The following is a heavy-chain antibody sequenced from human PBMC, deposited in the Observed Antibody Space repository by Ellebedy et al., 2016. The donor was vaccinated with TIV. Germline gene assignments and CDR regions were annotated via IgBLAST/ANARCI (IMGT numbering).Heavy chain of an antibody. V-gene: IGHV4-59*08. D-gene: IGHD3-3*01. Sequence: MPSETLSLTCTVSGGSISSYYWSWIRQPPGKGLEWIGYMYHSGNTNYNPYLKSRVTISVDTSKNQLSLKLTSVTAADTAVYYCARHGSTIFGETDVFDVWGQGTVVTVSS. J-gene: IGHJ3*01. CDR3: ARHGSTIFGETDVFDV. CDR1: GGSISSYY. CDR2: MYHSGNT.